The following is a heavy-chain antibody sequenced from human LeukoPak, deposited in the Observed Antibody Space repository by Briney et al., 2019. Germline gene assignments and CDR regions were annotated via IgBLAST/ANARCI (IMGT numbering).Heavy chain of an antibody. CDR3: ARGAHYGAIYYFEY. V-gene: IGHV3-23*01. CDR1: GFGFGSYA. CDR2: FSGSGGYT. Sequence: QPGGSLRLSCAASGFGFGSYAMTWVRQAPGKGLEWVSGFSGSGGYTYYTDSVKGRFTISRDNSKNTLYLQMNSLRVEDTAIYYCARGAHYGAIYYFEYWGQGTLVTVSS. D-gene: IGHD4-17*01. J-gene: IGHJ4*02.